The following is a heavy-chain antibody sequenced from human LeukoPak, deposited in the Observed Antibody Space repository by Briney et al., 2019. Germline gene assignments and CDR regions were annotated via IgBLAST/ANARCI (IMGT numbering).Heavy chain of an antibody. J-gene: IGHJ4*02. CDR1: GFTFSSYA. Sequence: GRSLRLSCAASGFTFSSYAMHWVRQAPGKGLEWVAVISYDGSNKYYADSVKGRFTISRDNSKNTLYLQMNSLRAEDTAVYYCAREGGSSSWSTFDYWGQGTLVTVSP. CDR3: AREGGSSSWSTFDY. CDR2: ISYDGSNK. D-gene: IGHD6-13*01. V-gene: IGHV3-30-3*01.